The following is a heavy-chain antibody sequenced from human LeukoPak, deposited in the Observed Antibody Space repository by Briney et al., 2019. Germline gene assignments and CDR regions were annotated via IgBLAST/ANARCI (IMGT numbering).Heavy chain of an antibody. D-gene: IGHD5-24*01. CDR2: IYTSGST. CDR1: GGSISSYY. CDR3: AREEVSQRYNWFDP. J-gene: IGHJ5*02. V-gene: IGHV4-4*07. Sequence: PSETLSLTCTVSGGSISSYYWSWIRQPAAKGLEWIGRIYTSGSTNYNPSLKSRVTMSVDTSKNQFSLKLSSVTAADTAVYYCAREEVSQRYNWFDPWGQGTLVTVSS.